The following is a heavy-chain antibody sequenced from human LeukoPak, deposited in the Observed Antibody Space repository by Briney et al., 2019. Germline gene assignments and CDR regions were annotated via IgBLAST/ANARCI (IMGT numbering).Heavy chain of an antibody. D-gene: IGHD2-21*02. CDR2: IYSGGST. V-gene: IGHV3-53*04. Sequence: GGSLRLSCAASGFTVSSNYMSWVRQAPGKGLEWVSVIYSGGSTYYADSVKGRFTISRHNSKNTLYLQMNSLRAEDTAVYYCGRVLVTTASWYFDLWGRGTLVTVSS. J-gene: IGHJ2*01. CDR1: GFTVSSNY. CDR3: GRVLVTTASWYFDL.